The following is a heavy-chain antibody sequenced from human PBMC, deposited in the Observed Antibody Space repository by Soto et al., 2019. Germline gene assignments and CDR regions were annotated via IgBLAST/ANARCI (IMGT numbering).Heavy chain of an antibody. D-gene: IGHD6-6*01. Sequence: SETLSLTCTVSGGSISSYYWSWIRQPPGKGLEWIGYIYYSGSTNYNPSLKSRVTISVDTSKNQFSLKLSSVTAADTAVYYCARGHSSSTSDFDYWGQGTLVTVSS. J-gene: IGHJ4*02. CDR2: IYYSGST. V-gene: IGHV4-59*01. CDR3: ARGHSSSTSDFDY. CDR1: GGSISSYY.